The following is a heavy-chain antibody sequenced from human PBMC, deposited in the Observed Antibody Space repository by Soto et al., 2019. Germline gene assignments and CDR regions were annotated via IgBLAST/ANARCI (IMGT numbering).Heavy chain of an antibody. CDR1: GYTFTNYG. Sequence: QVPLVQSGGEVKKPGASVKVSCKASGYTFTNYGISWVRQAPGQGLEWMGWISAYNGNTNHAQKFRGRVTMTTDTSTSTAYMELRSLRSDDTAVYYCASGTPYRYCSSISCSALDVWGQGTTVTVSS. CDR2: ISAYNGNT. V-gene: IGHV1-18*04. D-gene: IGHD2-2*01. CDR3: ASGTPYRYCSSISCSALDV. J-gene: IGHJ6*02.